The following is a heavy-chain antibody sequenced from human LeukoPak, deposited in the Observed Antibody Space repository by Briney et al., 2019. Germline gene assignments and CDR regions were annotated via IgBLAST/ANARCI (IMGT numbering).Heavy chain of an antibody. J-gene: IGHJ3*02. V-gene: IGHV4-34*01. Sequence: PSETLSLTCAVYGGSFSGYYWSWIRQPPGKGREWIGEINHSGSTNYNPSLKSRVTISVDTTKNQFSPKLSSVTAADTAVYYCARVPRKRITMIVGGTFAFDIWGQGTMVTVSS. CDR1: GGSFSGYY. CDR2: INHSGST. CDR3: ARVPRKRITMIVGGTFAFDI. D-gene: IGHD3-22*01.